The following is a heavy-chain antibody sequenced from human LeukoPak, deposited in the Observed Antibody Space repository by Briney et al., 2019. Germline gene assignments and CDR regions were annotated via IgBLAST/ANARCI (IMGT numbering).Heavy chain of an antibody. Sequence: SETLSLTCTVSGGSISTYYWTWIRQPPGKGLEWIGYIFYSGSTNYNPSLKSRVTISVDPSKNQFSLSLNSVTAADTAVYYCAGDRWATAFFDYWGQGTLVTVSS. CDR1: GGSISTYY. J-gene: IGHJ4*02. V-gene: IGHV4-59*01. CDR3: AGDRWATAFFDY. D-gene: IGHD1-1*01. CDR2: IFYSGST.